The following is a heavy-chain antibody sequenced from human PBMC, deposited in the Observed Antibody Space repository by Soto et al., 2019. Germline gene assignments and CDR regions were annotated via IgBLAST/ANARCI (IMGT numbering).Heavy chain of an antibody. J-gene: IGHJ4*02. Sequence: QVQLVQSGTEVKKPGASVKVSCQASGYSISAYYIHWVRQAPGQGLEWMGWIDPKKGGTVAAQKVQGRLTMTRDTSISTVYMDLSGLTSDDTALYYCGRDDYWIFPYWGQGSLVTVSS. V-gene: IGHV1-2*02. CDR1: GYSISAYY. D-gene: IGHD4-17*01. CDR3: GRDDYWIFPY. CDR2: IDPKKGGT.